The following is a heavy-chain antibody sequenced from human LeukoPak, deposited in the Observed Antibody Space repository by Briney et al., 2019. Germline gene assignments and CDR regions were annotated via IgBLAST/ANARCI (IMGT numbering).Heavy chain of an antibody. CDR2: IYYSGST. D-gene: IGHD6-19*01. CDR1: GGSISSSSYY. CDR3: ARLIRSIAVAGHGYYFDY. Sequence: PSETLSLTCTVSGGSISSSSYYWGWIRQPPGKGLEWIGSIYYSGSTNYNPSLKSRVTISVDTSKNQFSLKLSSVTAADTAVYYCARLIRSIAVAGHGYYFDYWGQGTLVTVSS. J-gene: IGHJ4*02. V-gene: IGHV4-39*01.